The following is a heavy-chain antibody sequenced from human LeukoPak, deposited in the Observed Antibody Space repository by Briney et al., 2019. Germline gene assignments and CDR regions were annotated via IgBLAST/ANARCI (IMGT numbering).Heavy chain of an antibody. Sequence: GGSLRLSCAASGFTFSSYSMNWVRQAPGKGLEWVSYISSSSSTIYYADSVKGRFTISRDNAKNSLYLQMNSLRAEDTAVYYCARGGNYDFWSGYTQNWFVPWGQGTLVTVSS. V-gene: IGHV3-48*01. CDR3: ARGGNYDFWSGYTQNWFVP. CDR2: ISSSSSTI. CDR1: GFTFSSYS. D-gene: IGHD3-3*01. J-gene: IGHJ5*02.